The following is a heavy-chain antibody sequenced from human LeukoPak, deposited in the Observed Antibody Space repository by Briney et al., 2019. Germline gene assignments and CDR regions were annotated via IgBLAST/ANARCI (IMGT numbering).Heavy chain of an antibody. V-gene: IGHV1-2*02. Sequence: ASVKVSCKASGYIFIDYYIHWVRQAPGQGLEWMGWINPNSGGTNYTQKFQDRVTMTRDTSISTAYMELSSLRSDDTAVYYCASYYLDFWGQGTLVTVSS. CDR2: INPNSGGT. J-gene: IGHJ4*02. CDR3: ASYYLDF. CDR1: GYIFIDYY.